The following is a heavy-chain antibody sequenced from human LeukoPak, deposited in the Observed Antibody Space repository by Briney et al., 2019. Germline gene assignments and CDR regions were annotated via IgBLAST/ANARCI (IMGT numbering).Heavy chain of an antibody. V-gene: IGHV3-7*01. J-gene: IGHJ3*02. CDR1: GFTFSSYW. D-gene: IGHD6-13*01. Sequence: GGSLRLSCAASGFTFSSYWMTWVRQAPGKGLEWVANIREDGSEKYYVDSVKGRFTISRDSAKNSLYLQVNSLRAEDTAVYYCARVRVRGKAFARAGFRYFDIWGQGTMVTVSS. CDR3: ARVRVRGKAFARAGFRYFDI. CDR2: IREDGSEK.